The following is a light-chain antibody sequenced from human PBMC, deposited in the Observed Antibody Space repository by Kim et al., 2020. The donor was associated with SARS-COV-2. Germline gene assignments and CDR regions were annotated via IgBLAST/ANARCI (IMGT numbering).Light chain of an antibody. V-gene: IGKV1-16*02. J-gene: IGKJ5*01. Sequence: ASQGDRVTLTCRAIKDIKNNLVWFQQKPGKAPRSLIYAASSLQSGVPSKFSGSGSGTDFTLTNSSLQPEYFATYYCQQYQSYPVTFGQRTRLEIK. CDR1: KDIKNN. CDR2: AAS. CDR3: QQYQSYPVT.